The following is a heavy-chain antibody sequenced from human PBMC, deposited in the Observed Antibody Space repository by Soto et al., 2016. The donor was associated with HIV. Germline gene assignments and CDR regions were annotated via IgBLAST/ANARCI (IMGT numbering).Heavy chain of an antibody. CDR3: ARGRVSLWFREPPKWGNMDV. CDR2: ISSNGGST. V-gene: IGHV3-64*01. CDR1: GFTFSSYA. J-gene: IGHJ6*03. D-gene: IGHD3-10*01. Sequence: EVQLVESGGGLVQPGGSLRLSCAVSGFTFSSYAMHWVRQAPGKGLEYVSAISSNGGSTYYANSVKGRFTISRDNSKNTLYLQMGSLRAEDMAVYYCARGRVSLWFREPPKWGNMDVWGKGPRSPSP.